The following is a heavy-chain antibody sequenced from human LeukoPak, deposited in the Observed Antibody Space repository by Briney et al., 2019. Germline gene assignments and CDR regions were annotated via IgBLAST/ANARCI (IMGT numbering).Heavy chain of an antibody. J-gene: IGHJ6*03. CDR1: GGSISSSSYY. CDR2: IYYSGST. Sequence: PSETLSLTCTVSGGSISSSSYYWGWIRQPPGKGLEWIGSIYYSGSTYYNPSLKSRVTISVDTSKNQVSLKLRSVTAADTAVYYCAREREWIQLPAMRSYYYMDVWGKGTTVTVSS. V-gene: IGHV4-39*07. CDR3: AREREWIQLPAMRSYYYMDV. D-gene: IGHD5-18*01.